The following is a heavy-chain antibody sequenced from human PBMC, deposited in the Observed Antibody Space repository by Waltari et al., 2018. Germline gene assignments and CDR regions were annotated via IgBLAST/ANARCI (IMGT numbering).Heavy chain of an antibody. J-gene: IGHJ4*02. CDR3: ARGMVRGVIGY. Sequence: QVQLVQSGAEVKKPGASVKVSCKASGYTFTGYYMHWVRQAPGQGLEWMGWINPNSGGTNYAQKFQGRVTMTRDTSKNQFSLKLSSVTAADTAVYYCARGMVRGVIGYWGQGTLVTVSS. CDR2: INPNSGGT. D-gene: IGHD3-10*01. CDR1: GYTFTGYY. V-gene: IGHV1-2*02.